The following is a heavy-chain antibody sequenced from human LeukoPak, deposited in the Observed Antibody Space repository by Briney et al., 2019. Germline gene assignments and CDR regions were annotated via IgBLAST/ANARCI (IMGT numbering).Heavy chain of an antibody. CDR3: ARANGMDV. CDR1: GFSFSSYD. V-gene: IGHV3-48*02. Sequence: GGSLRLSCAASGFSFSSYDTNWVRQAPGKGLEWISYISTGSITTYYADSVKGRFTISRDNAKNSLCLQMNSLRDEDTAVYYCARANGMDVWGQGTTVTVSS. J-gene: IGHJ6*02. CDR2: ISTGSITT.